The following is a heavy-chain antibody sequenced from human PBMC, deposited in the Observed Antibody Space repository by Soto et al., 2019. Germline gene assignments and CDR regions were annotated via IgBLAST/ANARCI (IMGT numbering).Heavy chain of an antibody. CDR2: ISYDGSNK. J-gene: IGHJ4*02. CDR1: GFTFSSYA. D-gene: IGHD2-15*01. Sequence: PGGSLRLSCAASGFTFSSYAIHWVRQAPGKGLEWVALISYDGSNKFYADSVKGRITVSRDNAKNMLYLQMNSLRTEDTAVYYCARGLAGPFDYWGQGTLVTVSS. V-gene: IGHV3-30-3*01. CDR3: ARGLAGPFDY.